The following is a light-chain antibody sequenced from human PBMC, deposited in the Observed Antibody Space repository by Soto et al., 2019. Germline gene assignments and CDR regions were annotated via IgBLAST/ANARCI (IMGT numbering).Light chain of an antibody. CDR3: QQSYNTLSWT. Sequence: DFQMTQSPSSLSASVGDRVTITCRASQSMSNYLNWYQLKLGKAPKLLIYAASYLQSGVPSRFRGSGSGTDFTLTISSLQPEDFATYYCQQSYNTLSWTFGQGTKVEIK. J-gene: IGKJ1*01. V-gene: IGKV1-39*01. CDR1: QSMSNY. CDR2: AAS.